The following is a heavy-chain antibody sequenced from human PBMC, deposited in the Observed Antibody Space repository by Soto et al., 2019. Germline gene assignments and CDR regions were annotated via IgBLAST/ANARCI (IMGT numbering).Heavy chain of an antibody. D-gene: IGHD5-12*01. CDR1: GFTLTNYA. CDR3: EGSWT. J-gene: IGHJ3*01. CDR2: ISASGDRT. V-gene: IGHV3-23*01. Sequence: EVQLLVSGGGSAQPGGSLRLSCEVSGFTLTNYAMSWVRQTPGKGLEWVSQISASGDRTYYADSVKGRFTISKDFSKNTRFLQMNSLRGEDSAVYYCEGSWTWGQGTMVTVSS.